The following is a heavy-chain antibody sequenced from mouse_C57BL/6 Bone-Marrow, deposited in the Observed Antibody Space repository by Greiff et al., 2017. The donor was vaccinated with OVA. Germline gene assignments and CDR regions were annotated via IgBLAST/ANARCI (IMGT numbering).Heavy chain of an antibody. V-gene: IGHV5-12*01. CDR3: ARPMNYDYSFAY. D-gene: IGHD2-4*01. Sequence: EVKLMESGGGLVQPGGSLKLSCAASGFTFSDYYMYWVRQTPEKRLEWVAYISNGGGSTYYPDTVKGRFTISRDNAKNTLYLQMSRLKSEDTAMYYCARPMNYDYSFAYWGQGTLVTVSA. CDR2: ISNGGGST. CDR1: GFTFSDYY. J-gene: IGHJ3*01.